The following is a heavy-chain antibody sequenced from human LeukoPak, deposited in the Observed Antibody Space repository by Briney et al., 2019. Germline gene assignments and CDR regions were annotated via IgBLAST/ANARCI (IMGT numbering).Heavy chain of an antibody. Sequence: QPGGSLRVSCAAPGFTFSASAMRWVRQASGKGLEWVGRIRNKANGCETAYAASVKGRFIISRDDSKSTAYLQMNSLKTEDTAVYYCTRLGYCTNGVCYFDYWGQGILVTVSS. D-gene: IGHD2-8*01. V-gene: IGHV3-73*01. CDR1: GFTFSASA. J-gene: IGHJ4*02. CDR3: TRLGYCTNGVCYFDY. CDR2: IRNKANGCET.